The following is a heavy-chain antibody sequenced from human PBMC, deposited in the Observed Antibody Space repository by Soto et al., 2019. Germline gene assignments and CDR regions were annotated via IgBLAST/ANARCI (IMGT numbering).Heavy chain of an antibody. CDR3: ARGVASFDY. Sequence: GGPLRLSCAASEFTFSTYNMNWARQAPPKGPEGISYISFNSATIYYADSVKGRFTTSRDNDKKSLYLQLNSLRVDDTAVYYCARGVASFDYWCLVTLVTVCS. J-gene: IGHJ4*02. V-gene: IGHV3-48*01. CDR2: ISFNSATI. CDR1: EFTFSTYN.